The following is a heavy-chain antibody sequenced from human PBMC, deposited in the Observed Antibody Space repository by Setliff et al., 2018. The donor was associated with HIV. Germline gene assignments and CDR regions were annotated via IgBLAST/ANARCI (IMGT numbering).Heavy chain of an antibody. J-gene: IGHJ3*02. D-gene: IGHD6-19*01. CDR1: GYTFTIYG. Sequence: APRKGSRKASGYTFTIYGITWVRQAPGQGLEWMGWISGYNGKTNYAQKYQDRVTMTTNISTSMAYMEVRGLTSDDTAVYYCARRVIAVPGTDDAFDIWGHGTMVT. CDR2: ISGYNGKT. V-gene: IGHV1-18*01. CDR3: ARRVIAVPGTDDAFDI.